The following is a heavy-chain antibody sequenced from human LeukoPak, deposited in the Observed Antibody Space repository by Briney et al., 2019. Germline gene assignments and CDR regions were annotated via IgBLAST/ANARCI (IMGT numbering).Heavy chain of an antibody. Sequence: PGGSLRLSCASSGFTFSSYAMSWVRQAPGKGLEWVSTIGGTGVRTYYADSVKGRFTISRDNSKNTLYLQMNSLRAEDTAVYYCTGKRGDYAYFDYWGQGTLVTVSS. J-gene: IGHJ4*02. CDR2: IGGTGVRT. CDR1: GFTFSSYA. CDR3: TGKRGDYAYFDY. V-gene: IGHV3-23*01. D-gene: IGHD4-17*01.